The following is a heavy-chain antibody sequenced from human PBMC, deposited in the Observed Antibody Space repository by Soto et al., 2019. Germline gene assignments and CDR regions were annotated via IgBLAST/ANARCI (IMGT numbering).Heavy chain of an antibody. J-gene: IGHJ4*02. CDR3: ARVLGTVRGVYHFDY. V-gene: IGHV4-59*01. Sequence: SETLSLTCTVSGGSISSDYWSWIRQPPGKGRGWIGYIYYRGTPSYNPSLRSRVTLSVDTTTTQFSLKLSSVPAADTAVYYCARVLGTVRGVYHFDYWGQGTLATVYS. CDR2: IYYRGTP. D-gene: IGHD3-10*02. CDR1: GGSISSDY.